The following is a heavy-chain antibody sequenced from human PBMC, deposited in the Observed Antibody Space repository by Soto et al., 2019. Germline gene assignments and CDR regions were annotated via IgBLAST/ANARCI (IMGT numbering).Heavy chain of an antibody. J-gene: IGHJ6*02. CDR2: IWYDGGSK. D-gene: IGHD3-22*01. Sequence: GGSLRLSCAASGFTFSSYGMHWVRQAPGKGLEWVALIWYDGGSKYYADSVKGRFTIARDNSKSTLFLQMDSLTAEDTAVYYCAREIGRYYDSSGYQYYYYGMDVWGQGTTVTVSS. CDR1: GFTFSSYG. V-gene: IGHV3-33*01. CDR3: AREIGRYYDSSGYQYYYYGMDV.